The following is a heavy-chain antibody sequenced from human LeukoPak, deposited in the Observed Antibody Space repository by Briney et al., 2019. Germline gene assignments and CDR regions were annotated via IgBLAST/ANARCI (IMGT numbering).Heavy chain of an antibody. CDR3: ARGPRELFAQD. D-gene: IGHD3-10*01. CDR1: GGSISSGGYY. CDR2: TYYSGST. V-gene: IGHV4-31*03. J-gene: IGHJ4*02. Sequence: SQTLSLTCTVSGGSISSGGYYWSWIRQHPGKGLEWIGYTYYSGSTYYNPSLKSRVTISVDTSKNQFSLKLSSVTAADTAVYYCARGPRELFAQDWGQGTLVTASS.